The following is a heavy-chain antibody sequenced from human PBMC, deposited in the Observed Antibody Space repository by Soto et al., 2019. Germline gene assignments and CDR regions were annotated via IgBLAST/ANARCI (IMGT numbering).Heavy chain of an antibody. CDR3: ARRVKDVVVPAAKKMDV. Sequence: SETVSLTCTVSGGSISSYYWSWIRQPPGKGLEWIGYIYYSGSTNYNPSLKSRVTISVDTSKNQFSLKLSSVTAADTAVYYCARRVKDVVVPAAKKMDVWGKGTTVTVSS. D-gene: IGHD2-2*01. J-gene: IGHJ6*04. CDR1: GGSISSYY. CDR2: IYYSGST. V-gene: IGHV4-59*01.